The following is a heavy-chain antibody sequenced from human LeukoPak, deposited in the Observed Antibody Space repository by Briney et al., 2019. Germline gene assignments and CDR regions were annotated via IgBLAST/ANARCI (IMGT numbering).Heavy chain of an antibody. D-gene: IGHD5-18*01. CDR2: IHAADSNT. Sequence: GESLKISCRDSGYSFTNYWIGWVRQMPGKGLEWMGIIHAADSNTKYSPSFQGQVTISADKSISTAYLQWSSLKASDTAMYYCARGGYSYGTHDAFDIWGQGTMVTVSS. J-gene: IGHJ3*02. V-gene: IGHV5-51*01. CDR1: GYSFTNYW. CDR3: ARGGYSYGTHDAFDI.